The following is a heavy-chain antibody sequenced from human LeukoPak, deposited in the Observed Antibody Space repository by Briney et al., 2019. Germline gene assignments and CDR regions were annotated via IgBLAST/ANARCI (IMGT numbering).Heavy chain of an antibody. Sequence: PGGSLRLSCAASGFTFSNYDMSWVRQAPGKGLEWVSGISGGGGSTYYADSVKGRFTISRDNSKNTLYLQMNSLRAEDTAVYYCAKDRRYDILTGYRSPSSDYWGQGTLVTVSS. J-gene: IGHJ4*02. CDR2: ISGGGGST. CDR1: GFTFSNYD. D-gene: IGHD3-9*01. CDR3: AKDRRYDILTGYRSPSSDY. V-gene: IGHV3-23*01.